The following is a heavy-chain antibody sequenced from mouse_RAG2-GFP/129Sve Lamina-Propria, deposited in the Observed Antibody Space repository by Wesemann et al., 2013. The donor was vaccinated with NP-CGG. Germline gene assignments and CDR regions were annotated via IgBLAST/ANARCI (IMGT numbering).Heavy chain of an antibody. D-gene: IGHD4-1*02. J-gene: IGHJ1*01. CDR1: GYTFTSYV. CDR2: INPYNDGT. V-gene: IGHV1-14*01. CDR3: ARSPSQLGRAPFDV. Sequence: EVQLQQSGPELVKPGASVKMSCKASGYTFTSYVMHWVKQKPGQGLEWIGYINPYNDGTKYNEKFKGKATLTSDKSSSTAYMELSSLTSEDSAVYYCARSPSQLGRAPFDVWGAGTTVTVSS.